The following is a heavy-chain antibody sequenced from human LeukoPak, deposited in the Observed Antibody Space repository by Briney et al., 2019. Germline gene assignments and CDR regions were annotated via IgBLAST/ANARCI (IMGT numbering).Heavy chain of an antibody. CDR3: ARVRSDGDYDESYYYYYGMDV. J-gene: IGHJ6*02. V-gene: IGHV3-33*01. CDR2: IWYDGSNK. D-gene: IGHD4-17*01. CDR1: GFTFSSYG. Sequence: GGSLRLSCAAPGFTFSSYGMHWVRQAPGKGLEWVAVIWYDGSNKYYADSVKGRFTISRDNSKNTLYLQMNSLRAEDTAVYYCARVRSDGDYDESYYYYYGMDVWGQGTTVTVSS.